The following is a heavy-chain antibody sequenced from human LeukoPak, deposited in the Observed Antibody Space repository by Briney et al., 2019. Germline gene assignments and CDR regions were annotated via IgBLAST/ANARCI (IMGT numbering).Heavy chain of an antibody. J-gene: IGHJ4*02. CDR2: INPSGGST. D-gene: IGHD3-16*02. V-gene: IGHV1-46*01. CDR1: GYTFTSYY. CDR3: ARDGYDYVWGSYRCPDY. Sequence: ASVKVSCKASGYTFTSYYMHWVRQAPGQGLEWMGIINPSGGSTSYAQKFQGRVTMTRDTSTSTVYMELSSLRSEDTAVYYCARDGYDYVWGSYRCPDYWGQGTLVTVSS.